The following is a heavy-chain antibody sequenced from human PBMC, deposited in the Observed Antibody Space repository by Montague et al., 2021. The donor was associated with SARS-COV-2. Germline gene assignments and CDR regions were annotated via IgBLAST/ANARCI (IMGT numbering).Heavy chain of an antibody. J-gene: IGHJ4*02. D-gene: IGHD1-26*01. CDR2: IYYSGST. Sequence: SETLSLTCTVSGGSISSYYWSWIRLPPGKGLEWIGYIYYSGSTNYNPSLTSRVTILVDMSKNQFSLKLSSVTAADTAVYYCARGMGGSYLYYFDYGGQGTLVTVSS. CDR3: ARGMGGSYLYYFDY. CDR1: GGSISSYY. V-gene: IGHV4-59*01.